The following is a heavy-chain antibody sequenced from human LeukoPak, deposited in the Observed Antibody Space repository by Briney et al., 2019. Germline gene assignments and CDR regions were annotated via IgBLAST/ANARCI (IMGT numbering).Heavy chain of an antibody. Sequence: PSETLSLTCTVSGGSVSSSTFYWGWIRQPPGKGLEWFGTIYYSGSTYYNPSLKSRVTISVDTSKNQFSLRLSSVTAADTAVYYCARTAGKAVAGTRQYFDSWGQGTLVTVSS. V-gene: IGHV4-39*01. D-gene: IGHD6-19*01. J-gene: IGHJ4*02. CDR1: GGSVSSSTFY. CDR3: ARTAGKAVAGTRQYFDS. CDR2: IYYSGST.